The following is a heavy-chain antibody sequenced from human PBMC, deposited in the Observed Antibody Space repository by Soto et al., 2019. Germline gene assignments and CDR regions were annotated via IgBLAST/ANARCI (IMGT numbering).Heavy chain of an antibody. J-gene: IGHJ4*02. CDR3: VRDLLGSGGHFDY. V-gene: IGHV3-33*01. CDR1: GFTFSSFG. CDR2: IWYDGSNT. Sequence: GGSLRLSCAASGFTFSSFGMHWVRQAPGKGLEWVAHIWYDGSNTYYADSVKGRFTISRDNSRNTLYLQMNSLRAEDTAVYHCVRDLLGSGGHFDYWGQGTPVTVSS. D-gene: IGHD7-27*01.